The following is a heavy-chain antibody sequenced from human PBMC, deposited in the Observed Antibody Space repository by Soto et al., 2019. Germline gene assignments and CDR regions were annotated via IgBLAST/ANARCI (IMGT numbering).Heavy chain of an antibody. D-gene: IGHD6-19*01. CDR3: AKENSGWFPSHYYYYYGMDV. V-gene: IGHV3-23*01. CDR2: ISGSGGST. CDR1: GFTFSSYA. Sequence: EVQLLESGGGLVQPGGSLRLSCAASGFTFSSYAMSWVRQAPGKGLEWVSAISGSGGSTYYADSVKGRFTISRDNSKNTLYLQMNSLRAEDTAVYYCAKENSGWFPSHYYYYYGMDVWGQGTTVTVSS. J-gene: IGHJ6*02.